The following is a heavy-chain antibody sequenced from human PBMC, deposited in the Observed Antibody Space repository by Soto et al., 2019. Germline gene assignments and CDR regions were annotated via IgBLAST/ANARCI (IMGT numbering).Heavy chain of an antibody. CDR2: ISSTTNYI. Sequence: EVQLVESGGGLVKPGGSLRLSCAASGFTFTRFSMNWVRQAPGKGLEWVSSISSTTNYIYYGDSMKGRFTISRDNAKNSLYLEMNSLRAEDTAVYYCARESEGLTANFDYWGQGTLVTVSS. CDR3: ARESEGLTANFDY. V-gene: IGHV3-21*06. J-gene: IGHJ4*02. CDR1: GFTFTRFS.